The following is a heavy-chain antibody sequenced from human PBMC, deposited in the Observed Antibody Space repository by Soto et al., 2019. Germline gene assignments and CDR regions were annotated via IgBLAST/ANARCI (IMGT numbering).Heavy chain of an antibody. CDR2: INPSGGST. Sequence: ASVKVFCKASGYTFTSYYMHWVRQAPGQGLEWMGIINPSGGSTSYAQKFQGRVTMTRDTSTSTVHMELSSLRSEDTAVYYCARDGRCSGGSCYSGYYYGMDVWGQGTTVTVSS. CDR3: ARDGRCSGGSCYSGYYYGMDV. V-gene: IGHV1-46*01. J-gene: IGHJ6*02. CDR1: GYTFTSYY. D-gene: IGHD2-15*01.